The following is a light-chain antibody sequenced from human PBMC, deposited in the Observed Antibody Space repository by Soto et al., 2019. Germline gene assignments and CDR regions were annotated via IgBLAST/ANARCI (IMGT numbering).Light chain of an antibody. CDR2: DVN. V-gene: IGLV2-14*01. CDR1: SSDVGGYNY. CDR3: SSYTTSSTPFV. J-gene: IGLJ1*01. Sequence: QSALTQPASVSGSPGQSITISYTGTSSDVGGYNYVSWYQQHPGKAPKLMIYDVNNRPSGVSNRFSGSKSGNTASLTISGLQAEDEADYFCSSYTTSSTPFVFGTGTKVTV.